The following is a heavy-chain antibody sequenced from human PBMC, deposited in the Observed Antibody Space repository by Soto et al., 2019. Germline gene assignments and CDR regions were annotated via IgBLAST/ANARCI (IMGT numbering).Heavy chain of an antibody. CDR3: ARDRRRGYSYGILYNWFDP. CDR1: GGSISSGGYY. D-gene: IGHD5-18*01. V-gene: IGHV4-31*03. CDR2: IYYSGST. Sequence: SETLSLTCTVSGGSISSGGYYWSWIRQHPGKGLEWIGYIYYSGSTYYNPSLKSRVTISVDTSKNQFSLKLSSVTAADTAVYYCARDRRRGYSYGILYNWFDPWGQGTLVTVSS. J-gene: IGHJ5*02.